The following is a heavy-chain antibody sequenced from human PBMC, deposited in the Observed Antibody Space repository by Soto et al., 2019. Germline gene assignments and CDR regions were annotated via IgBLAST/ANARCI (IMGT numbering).Heavy chain of an antibody. J-gene: IGHJ5*02. V-gene: IGHV4-39*01. Sequence: SETLSLTCTVSGGSISSSSYYWGWIRQPPGKGLEWIGSIYYSGSTYYNPSLKSRVTISVDTSKNQFSLKLSSVTAADTAVYYCARHPRYDILTGLRFDPWGQGTLVT. CDR3: ARHPRYDILTGLRFDP. CDR2: IYYSGST. D-gene: IGHD3-9*01. CDR1: GGSISSSSYY.